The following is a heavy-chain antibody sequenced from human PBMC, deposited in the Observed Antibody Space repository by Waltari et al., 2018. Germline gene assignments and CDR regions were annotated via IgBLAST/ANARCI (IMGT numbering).Heavy chain of an antibody. V-gene: IGHV4-59*01. Sequence: QVQLQESGPGLVKPSETLSLTCPVSGGSITGYYWRWIRQPPEKGLGWIGHIYYNGNTDYNPSLKSRVTISVDTSKNQFSLKLSSVTAADTAVYYCAREIYGGNSRPYDYWGQGTLVTVSS. J-gene: IGHJ4*02. CDR1: GGSITGYY. CDR2: IYYNGNT. D-gene: IGHD4-17*01. CDR3: AREIYGGNSRPYDY.